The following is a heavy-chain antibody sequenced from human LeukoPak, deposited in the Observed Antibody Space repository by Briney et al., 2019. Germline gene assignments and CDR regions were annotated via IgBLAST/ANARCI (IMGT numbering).Heavy chain of an antibody. D-gene: IGHD6-13*01. V-gene: IGHV3-48*03. CDR1: GFTFSSYE. J-gene: IGHJ4*02. CDR3: ARDLIAAGGANDDY. Sequence: PGGSLRLSCAASGFTFSSYEMNWVRQAPGKGLEWVSYISSSGSTIYYADSVKGRFTISRDNAKNSLYLQMNSLRAEDTAVYYCARDLIAAGGANDDYWGQGTLVTVSS. CDR2: ISSSGSTI.